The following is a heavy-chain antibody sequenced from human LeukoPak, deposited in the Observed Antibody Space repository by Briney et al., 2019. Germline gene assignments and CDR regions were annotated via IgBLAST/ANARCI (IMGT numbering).Heavy chain of an antibody. CDR1: GVPFEDYG. D-gene: IGHD6-13*01. CDR3: AKCVYSNIYYWFDP. V-gene: IGHV3-43*02. Sequence: GGSLRLSCAASGVPFEDYGMHWVRQAPGKGLEWVSLITGNGVSTYYADSVKGRFTISRDNSKNSLYLQMNSLRTEDTALYYCAKCVYSNIYYWFDPWGQGTLVSVSS. CDR2: ITGNGVST. J-gene: IGHJ5*02.